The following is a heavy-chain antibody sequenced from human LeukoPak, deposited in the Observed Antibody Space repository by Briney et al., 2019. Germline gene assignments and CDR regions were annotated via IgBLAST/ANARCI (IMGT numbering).Heavy chain of an antibody. J-gene: IGHJ3*02. V-gene: IGHV1-18*01. CDR1: GYTFTSYG. CDR3: ARDVAPGTASRDDAFDI. CDR2: ISPYNGNT. D-gene: IGHD3-10*01. Sequence: ASVKVSCKASGYTFTSYGINWVRQAPGQGLEWMGWISPYNGNTNYAQNLQGRVTMTTDTSTRTAYMEMRGLRSDDTAVYYCARDVAPGTASRDDAFDIWGQGTMVTVSS.